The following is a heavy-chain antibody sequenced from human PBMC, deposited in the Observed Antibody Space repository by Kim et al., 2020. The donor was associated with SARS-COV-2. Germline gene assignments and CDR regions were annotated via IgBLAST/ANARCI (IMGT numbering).Heavy chain of an antibody. CDR2: ISYDGSNK. V-gene: IGHV3-30*18. CDR3: AKDQRAYYDFWSGYYLHYYYYGMDV. J-gene: IGHJ6*02. CDR1: GFTFSSYG. Sequence: GGSLRLSCAASGFTFSSYGMHWVRQAPGKGLEWVAVISYDGSNKYYADSVKGRFTISRDNSKNTLYLQMNSLRAEDTAVYYCAKDQRAYYDFWSGYYLHYYYYGMDVWGQGTTVTVSS. D-gene: IGHD3-3*01.